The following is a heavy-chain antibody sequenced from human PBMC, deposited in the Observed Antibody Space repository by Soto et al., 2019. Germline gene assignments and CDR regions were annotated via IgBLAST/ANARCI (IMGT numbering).Heavy chain of an antibody. V-gene: IGHV4-31*03. CDR2: IYYSGST. J-gene: IGHJ3*02. CDR1: GGSVSSGAYY. D-gene: IGHD5-12*01. Sequence: PSETLPLTCTVSGGSVSSGAYYWTWIRQRPGKGLEWIGYIYYSGSTYYSPSLKSRLSISLDTSKNQFSLRLSSVTAADTAMYYCARAGLRAVYAFDIWGQGTMVTVSS. CDR3: ARAGLRAVYAFDI.